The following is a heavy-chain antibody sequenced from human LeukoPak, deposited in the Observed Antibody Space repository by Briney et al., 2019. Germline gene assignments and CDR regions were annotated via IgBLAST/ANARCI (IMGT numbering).Heavy chain of an antibody. J-gene: IGHJ4*02. CDR2: IYYSGST. CDR1: GGSISSSSYY. D-gene: IGHD2-8*02. V-gene: IGHV4-39*02. Sequence: KPSETLSLTCTVSGGSISSSSYYWGWIRQPPGKGLEWIGSIYYSGSTYYNPSLKSRVTISVDTSKNQFSLKLSSVTAADTAVYYCARDDPVVYATYDHWGQGTLVTVSS. CDR3: ARDDPVVYATYDH.